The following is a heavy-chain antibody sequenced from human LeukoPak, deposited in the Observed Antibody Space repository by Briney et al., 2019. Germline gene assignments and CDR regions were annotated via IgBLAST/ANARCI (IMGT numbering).Heavy chain of an antibody. J-gene: IGHJ3*02. V-gene: IGHV4-61*02. CDR2: IYNSGST. Sequence: SQTLSLTCVVSGGSISRGSYYWNWIRQPAGKGLEWMGRIYNSGSTNYNPSLKSRVTISADMSRNQLSLQLTSVTAADTAMYYCARGVFPPTAFDIWGQGTMVTVSS. CDR3: ARGVFPPTAFDI. D-gene: IGHD3-3*01. CDR1: GGSISRGSYY.